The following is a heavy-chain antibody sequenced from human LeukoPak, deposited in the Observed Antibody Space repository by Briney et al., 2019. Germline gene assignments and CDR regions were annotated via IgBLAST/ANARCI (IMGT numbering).Heavy chain of an antibody. V-gene: IGHV3-53*01. D-gene: IGHD3-22*01. J-gene: IGHJ4*02. CDR2: ISSGGNT. CDR1: GFIVSSNY. Sequence: GGSLRLSCAASGFIVSSNYMSWVRQAPGNGLGWVSVISSGGNTYYADSVKGRFTISRDISKNTLYLQMNGLRAEDTAVYYCAREVRGYYFDYWGQGTLVTVSS. CDR3: AREVRGYYFDY.